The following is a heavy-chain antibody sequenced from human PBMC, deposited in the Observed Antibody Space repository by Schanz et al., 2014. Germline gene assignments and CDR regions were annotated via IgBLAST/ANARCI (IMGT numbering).Heavy chain of an antibody. V-gene: IGHV3-48*01. D-gene: IGHD4-17*01. Sequence: EVQLVESGGGFVQPGGSLGLSCVVSGFTVSSDHMSWVRQAPGKGLEWVSYIATSSSTRHYADSVKGRVTISRDNAKNSVSLQMRRLRVEDTAVYYCARDGDRFYHNYYMDVWGKGTTVTVSS. J-gene: IGHJ6*03. CDR2: IATSSSTR. CDR1: GFTVSSDH. CDR3: ARDGDRFYHNYYMDV.